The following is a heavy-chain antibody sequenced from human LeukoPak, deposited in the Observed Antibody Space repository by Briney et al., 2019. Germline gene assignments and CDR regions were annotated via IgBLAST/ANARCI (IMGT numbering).Heavy chain of an antibody. D-gene: IGHD3-10*01. V-gene: IGHV4-38-2*02. Sequence: SETLSLTCTVSGFSISTGYYWGWIRQPPGKGLEWIGSISHNGITYCNPSLKSRVTISVDTSKNQFSLKLSSVTAADTAVYYCARVVAIPVRGVYYTIFDYWGQGTLVTVSS. CDR2: ISHNGIT. CDR3: ARVVAIPVRGVYYTIFDY. J-gene: IGHJ4*02. CDR1: GFSISTGYY.